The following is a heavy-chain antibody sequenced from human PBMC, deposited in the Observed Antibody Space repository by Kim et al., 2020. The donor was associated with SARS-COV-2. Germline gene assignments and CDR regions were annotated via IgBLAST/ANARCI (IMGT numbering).Heavy chain of an antibody. CDR1: GITFNNYG. CDR3: AKVVVGVTGRFYYHYGLDV. Sequence: GGSLRLSCAASGITFNNYGMHWVRQAPGKGLEWVALISYDGSNTYYADSVKGRFTISRDNSKNTLYLQMNSLRREDTAVYYCAKVVVGVTGRFYYHYGLDVWGQGTAVTVSS. D-gene: IGHD1-26*01. V-gene: IGHV3-30*18. J-gene: IGHJ6*02. CDR2: ISYDGSNT.